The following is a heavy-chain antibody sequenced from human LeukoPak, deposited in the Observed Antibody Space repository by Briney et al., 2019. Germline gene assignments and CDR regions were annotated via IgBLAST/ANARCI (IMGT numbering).Heavy chain of an antibody. CDR2: ISSSGSTI. J-gene: IGHJ3*02. D-gene: IGHD3-10*01. V-gene: IGHV3-11*01. CDR3: ARDRAVGEFDAFDI. CDR1: GFTFSDYY. Sequence: GGSLRLSCAASGFTFSDYYMSWIRQAPGKGLEWVSYISSSGSTIYYADSVKGRFTISRDNAKNSLYLQMNSLRAEDTAVYYCARDRAVGEFDAFDIWGQGTMDTVSS.